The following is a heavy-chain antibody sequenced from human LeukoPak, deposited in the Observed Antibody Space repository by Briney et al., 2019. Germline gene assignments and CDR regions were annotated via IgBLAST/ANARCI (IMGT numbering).Heavy chain of an antibody. CDR1: GFTFSSYA. CDR3: ASWAFSQLVRSGPGTFARGYYYMDV. Sequence: GGSLRLSCAASGFTFSSYAMHWVRQAPGKGLEWVAVISYDGSNKYYADSVKGRFTISRDNSKNTLYLQMNSLRAEDTAVYYCASWAFSQLVRSGPGTFARGYYYMDVWGKGTTVTVSS. V-gene: IGHV3-30-3*01. J-gene: IGHJ6*03. CDR2: ISYDGSNK. D-gene: IGHD6-13*01.